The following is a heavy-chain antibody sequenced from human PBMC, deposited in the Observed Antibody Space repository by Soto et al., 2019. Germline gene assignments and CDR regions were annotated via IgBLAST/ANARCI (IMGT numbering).Heavy chain of an antibody. CDR3: ARVLAAAGFDY. CDR2: ISAYNGNT. CDR1: GYTFTSYG. D-gene: IGHD6-13*01. Sequence: QVQLVQSGAEVKKPGASVKVSCKASGYTFTSYGISWVRQAPGQGLEWMGWISAYNGNTNYAQKLQGRVTMTTDTSTSRGYRALRSVRSDDAAVEYCARVLAAAGFDYWGQGTLVTVSS. V-gene: IGHV1-18*01. J-gene: IGHJ4*02.